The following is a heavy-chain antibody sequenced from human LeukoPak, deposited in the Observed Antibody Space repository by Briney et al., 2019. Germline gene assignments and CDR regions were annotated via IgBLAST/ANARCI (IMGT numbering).Heavy chain of an antibody. D-gene: IGHD4-17*01. V-gene: IGHV4-59*08. Sequence: PSETLSLTCTVSGGSISSYYWSWIRQPPGKGLGWIGYIYDSGSTNYNPSLKSRVTISVDTSKNQFSLKLSSVTAADTAVYSCARQTYGDYEYYFDYWGQGTLVTVSS. CDR2: IYDSGST. J-gene: IGHJ4*02. CDR1: GGSISSYY. CDR3: ARQTYGDYEYYFDY.